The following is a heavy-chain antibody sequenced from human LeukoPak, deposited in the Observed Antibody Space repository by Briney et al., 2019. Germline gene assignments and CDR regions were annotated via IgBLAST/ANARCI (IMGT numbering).Heavy chain of an antibody. CDR3: AKLTVGARTTVTTGSFDY. J-gene: IGHJ4*02. CDR2: ISGSGGST. D-gene: IGHD4-17*01. CDR1: GFTFSSYA. Sequence: GGSLRLSCAASGFTFSSYAMSWVRQAPGKGLGWVSAISGSGGSTYYADPVKGRFTVSRDNSNNTLYLQMNSLRADDTAVYFCAKLTVGARTTVTTGSFDYWGQGTLVTVSS. V-gene: IGHV3-23*01.